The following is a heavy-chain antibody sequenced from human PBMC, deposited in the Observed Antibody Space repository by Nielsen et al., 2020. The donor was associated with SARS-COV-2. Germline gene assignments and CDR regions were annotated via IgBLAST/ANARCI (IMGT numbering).Heavy chain of an antibody. D-gene: IGHD5-24*01. V-gene: IGHV3-11*05. CDR3: AREGRDLPLDY. Sequence: GGSLRLSCAASGFTFSDYYMSWIRQAPGKGLEWISYIRSGSTYTNYADSVKGRFTISRDDAKNSLYLQMNSLRAKDTAVYYCAREGRDLPLDYWGQGVLVTVSS. J-gene: IGHJ4*02. CDR1: GFTFSDYY. CDR2: IRSGSTYT.